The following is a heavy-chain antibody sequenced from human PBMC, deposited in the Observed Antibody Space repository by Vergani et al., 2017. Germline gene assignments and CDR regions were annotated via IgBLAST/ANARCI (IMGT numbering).Heavy chain of an antibody. D-gene: IGHD6-13*01. Sequence: QVQLVQSGAEVKKPGASVKVSCKASGYTFTSYYMHWVRQAPGQGLEWMGIINPSGGSTSYAQKFQGRVTMTRDTSTSTVYMELSSLRSEDTPVYYCARTMGYVSSWYGSDWFDPWGQGTLVTVSS. CDR2: INPSGGST. J-gene: IGHJ5*02. CDR1: GYTFTSYY. CDR3: ARTMGYVSSWYGSDWFDP. V-gene: IGHV1-46*03.